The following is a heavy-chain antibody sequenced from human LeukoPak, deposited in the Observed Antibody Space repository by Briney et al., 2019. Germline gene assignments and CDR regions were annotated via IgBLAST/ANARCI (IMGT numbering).Heavy chain of an antibody. V-gene: IGHV3-21*01. Sequence: GGSLRLSCAASGFTLSNYDMNWVRQAPGKGLEWVSSISTSSRYIYYKDSVRGRFTISRDDAKNSLYLEMNSLRAEDTAVYYCARADCSSSTCYLRRSWFDPWGEGTLVTVSS. D-gene: IGHD2-2*01. J-gene: IGHJ5*02. CDR2: ISTSSRYI. CDR1: GFTLSNYD. CDR3: ARADCSSSTCYLRRSWFDP.